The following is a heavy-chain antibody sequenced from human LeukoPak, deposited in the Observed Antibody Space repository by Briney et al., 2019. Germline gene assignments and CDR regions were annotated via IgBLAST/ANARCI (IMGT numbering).Heavy chain of an antibody. CDR1: GASIISGYYY. J-gene: IGHJ4*02. CDR2: IYYSGST. D-gene: IGHD2-15*01. CDR3: AREAHDFSCSYIDYSDF. V-gene: IGHV4-30-4*08. Sequence: SETLSLTCTVSGASIISGYYYWSWIRQPPGKGLEWMGYIYYSGSTYYNPSLNSRVTISVDTSKNQFSLNLISVTAADTAVYYCAREAHDFSCSYIDYSDFWGQGALVTVSS.